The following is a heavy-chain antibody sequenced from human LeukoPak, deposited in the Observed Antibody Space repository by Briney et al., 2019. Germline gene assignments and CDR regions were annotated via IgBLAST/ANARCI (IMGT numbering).Heavy chain of an antibody. D-gene: IGHD1-26*01. CDR3: AKDRSIGTYYTFDH. CDR1: GFIVSSNY. CDR2: IYSGGST. J-gene: IGHJ4*02. V-gene: IGHV3-53*01. Sequence: GGSLRLSCAASGFIVSSNYMSWVRQAPGKGLEWVSVIYSGGSTYHADSVKGRFTISRDKSKNTLYLQMSSLTAADTAVYYCAKDRSIGTYYTFDHWGQGTLVTVSS.